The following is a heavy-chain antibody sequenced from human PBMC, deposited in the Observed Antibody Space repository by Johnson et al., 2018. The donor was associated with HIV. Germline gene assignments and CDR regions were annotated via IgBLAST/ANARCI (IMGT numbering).Heavy chain of an antibody. D-gene: IGHD1-26*01. CDR1: GFSFGDYY. CDR2: ITGRGTAI. CDR3: AKEWSAFDI. V-gene: IGHV3-11*04. Sequence: QVQLVESGGGLVKPGGSLRLSCAASGFSFGDYYMSWIRQSPGKGLEWLAFITGRGTAIYADSVKGRFTISRDNAKSSVILQVNSLTAEDTATYYCAKEWSAFDIWGQGTMVTVAA. J-gene: IGHJ3*02.